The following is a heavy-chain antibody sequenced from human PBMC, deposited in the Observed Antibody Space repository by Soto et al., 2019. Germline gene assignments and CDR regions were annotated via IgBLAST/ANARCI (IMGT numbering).Heavy chain of an antibody. Sequence: PGGSLRLSCAASGFTFSISAMSWVRQAPGKGLEWVSTTGLNGRTTYYADSVKGRFTVSRDNSKNTLHLQMNSLRAEDTAVYYCATVHSTSRSFDYWGQGTLVTVSS. CDR2: TGLNGRTT. CDR1: GFTFSISA. D-gene: IGHD2-2*01. V-gene: IGHV3-23*01. J-gene: IGHJ4*02. CDR3: ATVHSTSRSFDY.